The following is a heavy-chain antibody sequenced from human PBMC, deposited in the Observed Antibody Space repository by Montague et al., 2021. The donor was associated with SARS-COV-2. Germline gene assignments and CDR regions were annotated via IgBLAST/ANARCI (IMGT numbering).Heavy chain of an antibody. CDR3: ARQVWRKDFDF. D-gene: IGHD1-14*01. CDR1: GGSITRSDYY. Sequence: ETLSLTCSVSGGSITRSDYYWAWIRQAPGKGLDWIATVHSSGTTYSKTSLKSRAIISIDTSKDQFSLTLKSVTAADTSVYFCARQVWRKDFDFWGQGKQVTVSA. J-gene: IGHJ4*02. V-gene: IGHV4-39*01. CDR2: VHSSGTT.